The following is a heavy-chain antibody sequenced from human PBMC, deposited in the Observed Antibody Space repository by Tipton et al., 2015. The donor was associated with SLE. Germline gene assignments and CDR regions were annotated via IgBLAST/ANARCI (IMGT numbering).Heavy chain of an antibody. CDR3: ARSVTPAAIGWFVP. Sequence: TLSITCTVSGGSISSSSYYWGWIRQPPGKGLEWIGSIYYSGSTYYSPSLKSRVTISVDTSKNQFSLKLSSVTAADTAVYYCARSVTPAAIGWFVPWGQGTLVTVSS. D-gene: IGHD2-2*01. J-gene: IGHJ5*02. CDR1: GGSISSSSYY. CDR2: IYYSGST. V-gene: IGHV4-39*07.